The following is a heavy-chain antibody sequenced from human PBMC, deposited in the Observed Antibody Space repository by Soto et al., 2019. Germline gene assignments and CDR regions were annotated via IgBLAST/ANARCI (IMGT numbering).Heavy chain of an antibody. D-gene: IGHD3-3*01. Sequence: EGQLLESGGGLVQPGGSLRLSCAASGFTFSSYDMSWVRQAPGKGLEWVSAISGSGGSTYYADSVKGRFTISRVNSKSTLYVPMTPLLADDTAIYYCAKEDDAWMTCHFDIWGQGTMVTVS. CDR1: GFTFSSYD. V-gene: IGHV3-23*01. CDR2: ISGSGGST. CDR3: AKEDDAWMTCHFDI. J-gene: IGHJ3*02.